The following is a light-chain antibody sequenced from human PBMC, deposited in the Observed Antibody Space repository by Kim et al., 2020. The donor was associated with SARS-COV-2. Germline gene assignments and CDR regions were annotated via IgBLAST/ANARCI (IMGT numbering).Light chain of an antibody. CDR1: QSVSSSY. V-gene: IGKV3-20*01. CDR3: QQYGSSPWT. Sequence: SPGDRATLAGRASQSVSSSYLAWYQQKPGQAPRLLIYGASSRATGIPDRFSGSGSGTDFTLTISRLEPEDFAVYYCQQYGSSPWTFGQGTKVDIK. CDR2: GAS. J-gene: IGKJ1*01.